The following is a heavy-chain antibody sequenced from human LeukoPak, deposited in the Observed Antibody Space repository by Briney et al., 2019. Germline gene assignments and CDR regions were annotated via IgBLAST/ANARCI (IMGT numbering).Heavy chain of an antibody. Sequence: GGSLRLSCAASGFTFSSYAMHWVRQAPGKGLEWVAVISYDGNNKYSADSVKGRFTISRDNSKNTLYLQMNSLRAEDTAVYYCAKDLPVYYDSSGYAPGDYWGQGTLVTVSS. J-gene: IGHJ4*02. CDR2: ISYDGNNK. D-gene: IGHD3-22*01. V-gene: IGHV3-30*04. CDR1: GFTFSSYA. CDR3: AKDLPVYYDSSGYAPGDY.